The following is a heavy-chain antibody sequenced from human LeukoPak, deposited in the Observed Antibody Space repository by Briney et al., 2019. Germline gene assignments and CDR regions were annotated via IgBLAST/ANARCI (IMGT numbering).Heavy chain of an antibody. V-gene: IGHV3-48*03. CDR2: ISSSGGTI. J-gene: IGHJ3*02. D-gene: IGHD1-26*01. Sequence: GGSLRLSCAASGFTFSSYEMNWVRQAPGKGLEWVSDISSSGGTIYYADSVKGRFTFSRDNAKNSLYLHMYSLRAEDSGVYYCAREGTGSGDSFNIWGEGTMVTVSS. CDR1: GFTFSSYE. CDR3: AREGTGSGDSFNI.